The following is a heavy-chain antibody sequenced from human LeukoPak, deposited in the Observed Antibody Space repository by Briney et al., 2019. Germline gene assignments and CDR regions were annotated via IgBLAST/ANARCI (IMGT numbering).Heavy chain of an antibody. CDR1: GFTFSSYA. CDR3: ARGSGCTNGVCYHWFDP. Sequence: GGSLRLSCAASGFTFSSYAMSWVRQAPGKGLEWVSAISGSGGSTYYADSVKGRFTISRDNSKNTLYLQMNSLRAEDTAVYYCARGSGCTNGVCYHWFDPWGQGTLVTVSS. CDR2: ISGSGGST. V-gene: IGHV3-23*01. D-gene: IGHD2-8*01. J-gene: IGHJ5*02.